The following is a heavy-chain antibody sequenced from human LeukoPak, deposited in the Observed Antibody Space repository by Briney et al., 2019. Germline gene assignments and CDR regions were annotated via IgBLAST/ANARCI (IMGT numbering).Heavy chain of an antibody. J-gene: IGHJ6*03. CDR1: GGSISSSSYY. Sequence: SETLSLTCTVSGGSISSSSYYWGWIRQPPGKGLEWIGSIYYSGSTYYNPSLKSRVTISVDTSKNQFSLKLSSVTAADTAVYYCARHRSSWSRYYYYMDVWGKGTTVTVSS. V-gene: IGHV4-39*01. CDR3: ARHRSSWSRYYYYMDV. D-gene: IGHD6-13*01. CDR2: IYYSGST.